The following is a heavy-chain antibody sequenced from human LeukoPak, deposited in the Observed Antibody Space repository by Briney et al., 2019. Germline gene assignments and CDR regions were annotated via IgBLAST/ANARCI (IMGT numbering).Heavy chain of an antibody. V-gene: IGHV3-33*01. CDR3: ARAAFDSIDYYLFDY. CDR1: GFSFSSYG. D-gene: IGHD3-22*01. CDR2: IWYGGTND. Sequence: PGGSLRLSCAASGFSFSSYGMHWVRQAPGXXXXWVAVIWYGGTNDYYADSVKGRFTISRDNSRNTLYLQMNSLRTEDTAVYSCARAAFDSIDYYLFDYWGQGTLVTVSS. J-gene: IGHJ4*02.